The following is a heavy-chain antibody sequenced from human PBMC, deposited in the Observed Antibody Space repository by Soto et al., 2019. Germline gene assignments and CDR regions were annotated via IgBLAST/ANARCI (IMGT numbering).Heavy chain of an antibody. Sequence: SETLSLTCTVSGGSISSSSYYWGWIRQPPGKGLEWIGSIYYSGSTYYNPSLKSRVTISVDTSKNQFSLKLSSVTAADTAVYYCARHAYSRAVPGLFDYWGQGTLVPVSS. D-gene: IGHD6-19*01. CDR1: GGSISSSSYY. V-gene: IGHV4-39*01. CDR3: ARHAYSRAVPGLFDY. J-gene: IGHJ4*02. CDR2: IYYSGST.